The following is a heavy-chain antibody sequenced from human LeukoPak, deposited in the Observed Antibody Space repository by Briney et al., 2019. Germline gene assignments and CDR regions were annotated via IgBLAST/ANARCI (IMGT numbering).Heavy chain of an antibody. CDR2: ITSSSSYI. J-gene: IGHJ3*02. V-gene: IGHV3-21*01. Sequence: PGGSLRLSCAASGFSFSSYSMTWVRQAPGKGLEWVSSITSSSSYIHYADSVKGRFTISRDNAKNSLYLQMNSLRAEDTAVYYCARDVVFYYYDSSGYFGAFDIWGRGTMVTVSS. D-gene: IGHD3-22*01. CDR1: GFSFSSYS. CDR3: ARDVVFYYYDSSGYFGAFDI.